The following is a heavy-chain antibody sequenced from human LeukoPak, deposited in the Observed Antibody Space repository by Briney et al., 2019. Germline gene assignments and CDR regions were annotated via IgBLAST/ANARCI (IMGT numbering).Heavy chain of an antibody. Sequence: GGSLRLSCAASGFTVSSYGMTWVRQAPGKVLEWVSSFSGSGGGTYYADSVKGRFTISRDNSKNTLYLQMNSLRAEDTAVYYCAKDRHYMSSWYGAGDSWGQGTLVTVSS. CDR3: AKDRHYMSSWYGAGDS. CDR2: FSGSGGGT. V-gene: IGHV3-23*01. D-gene: IGHD6-13*01. J-gene: IGHJ4*02. CDR1: GFTVSSYG.